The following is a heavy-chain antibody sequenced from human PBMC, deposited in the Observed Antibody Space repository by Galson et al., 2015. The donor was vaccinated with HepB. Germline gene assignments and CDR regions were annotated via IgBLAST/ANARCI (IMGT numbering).Heavy chain of an antibody. Sequence: LSLTCTVSGGSVSSGSYYWSWIRQPPGKGLEWIGYIYYSGSTNYNPSLKSRVTISVDTSKNQFSLKLSSVTAADTAVYYCARASNWFDPWGQGTLVTVSS. CDR1: GGSVSSGSYY. J-gene: IGHJ5*02. CDR3: ARASNWFDP. V-gene: IGHV4-61*01. CDR2: IYYSGST.